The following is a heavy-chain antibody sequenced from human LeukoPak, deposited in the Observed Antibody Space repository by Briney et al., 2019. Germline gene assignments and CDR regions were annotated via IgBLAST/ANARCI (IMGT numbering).Heavy chain of an antibody. J-gene: IGHJ4*02. CDR1: GYTFTNYA. CDR3: ARQIAVADYYFDY. Sequence: ASVKVSCKASGYTFTNYAVHWVRQAPGQRLEWMGWINAGNGDTKYSQKFQGRVTITRDTSASTGYMELSSLRSEDTAVYYCARQIAVADYYFDYWGQGTLVTVSS. D-gene: IGHD6-19*01. CDR2: INAGNGDT. V-gene: IGHV1-3*01.